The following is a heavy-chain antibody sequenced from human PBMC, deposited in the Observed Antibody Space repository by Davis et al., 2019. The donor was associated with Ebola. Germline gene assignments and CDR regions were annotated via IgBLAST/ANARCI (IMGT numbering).Heavy chain of an antibody. J-gene: IGHJ6*03. Sequence: GGSLRLSCEASGFIFNRYGMSWVRRAPGKGLEWVSAISGSGGSTYYADSVKGRFTISRDNSKNTLYLQMNSLRAEDTAVYYCAKNPRWAAPTPIYMDVWGKGTTVTVSS. CDR3: AKNPRWAAPTPIYMDV. CDR2: ISGSGGST. CDR1: GFIFNRYG. D-gene: IGHD6-6*01. V-gene: IGHV3-23*01.